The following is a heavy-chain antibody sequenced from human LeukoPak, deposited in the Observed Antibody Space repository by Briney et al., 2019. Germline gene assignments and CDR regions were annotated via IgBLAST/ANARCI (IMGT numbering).Heavy chain of an antibody. CDR2: IYTSGST. D-gene: IGHD2-15*01. V-gene: IGHV4-61*02. CDR1: GGSISSGSYY. CDR3: ARDWGYCSGGSCYFWFDP. Sequence: SETLSLTCTVSGGSISSGSYYWSWIRQPAGKGLEWIGRIYTSGSTNYNLSLKSRVTISVDTSKNQFSLKLSSVTAADTAVYYCARDWGYCSGGSCYFWFDPWGQGTLVTVSS. J-gene: IGHJ5*02.